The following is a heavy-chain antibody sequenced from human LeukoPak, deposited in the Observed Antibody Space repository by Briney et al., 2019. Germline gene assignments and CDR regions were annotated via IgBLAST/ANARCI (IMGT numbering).Heavy chain of an antibody. D-gene: IGHD6-19*01. CDR3: ARGWDTKRKVAVAGTPLTNFDY. CDR1: GYTFTNYD. V-gene: IGHV1-18*01. Sequence: ASVKVSCKASGYTFTNYDINWVRQAPGQGLEWMGWISAYNDGTNYAQKLQGRVTMTTDTSTSTAYMELRSLRSDDTAVYYCARGWDTKRKVAVAGTPLTNFDYWGQGTLVTVSS. J-gene: IGHJ4*02. CDR2: ISAYNDGT.